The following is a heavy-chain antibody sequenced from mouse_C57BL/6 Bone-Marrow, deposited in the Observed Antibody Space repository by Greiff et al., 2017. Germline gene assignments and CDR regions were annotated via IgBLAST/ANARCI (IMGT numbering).Heavy chain of an antibody. CDR1: GYTFTDYN. CDR2: INTNSGGT. J-gene: IGHJ3*01. D-gene: IGHD2-3*01. Sequence: VQLQQSGPELVKPGASVKIPCKASGYTFTDYNMDWVKQSHGKSLEWIGDINTNSGGTIYNQKVKGKATLTVDKSSITAYIELRSLTSEDTAVYYCARPGDGYPWFAYWCQGTLVTVSA. CDR3: ARPGDGYPWFAY. V-gene: IGHV1-18*01.